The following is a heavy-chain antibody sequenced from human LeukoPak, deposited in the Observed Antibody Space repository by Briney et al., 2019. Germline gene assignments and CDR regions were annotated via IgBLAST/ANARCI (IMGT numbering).Heavy chain of an antibody. CDR3: ARQDYGDPPVPFDY. CDR1: GGSISSYY. Sequence: SETLSLTCTVSGGSISSYYWSWIRQPPGKGLEWIGYIYYSGSTNYNPSLKSRVTISVDTSKNQFSLKLSSVTAADTAVYYCARQDYGDPPVPFDYWGQGTLVTASS. V-gene: IGHV4-59*08. J-gene: IGHJ4*02. CDR2: IYYSGST. D-gene: IGHD4-17*01.